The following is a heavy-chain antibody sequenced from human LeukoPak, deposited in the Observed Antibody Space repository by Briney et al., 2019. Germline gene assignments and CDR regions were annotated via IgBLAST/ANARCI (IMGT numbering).Heavy chain of an antibody. CDR3: ARDGRRWVGATTYSFDY. CDR2: ISAYNGNT. V-gene: IGHV1-18*01. J-gene: IGHJ4*02. D-gene: IGHD1-26*01. Sequence: ASVKVSCKASGYTFTSYGISWVRQAPGQRLEWMGWISAYNGNTNYAQKLQGGVTMTTDTSTSTAYMELRSLRSDDTAVYYCARDGRRWVGATTYSFDYWGQGTLVTVSS. CDR1: GYTFTSYG.